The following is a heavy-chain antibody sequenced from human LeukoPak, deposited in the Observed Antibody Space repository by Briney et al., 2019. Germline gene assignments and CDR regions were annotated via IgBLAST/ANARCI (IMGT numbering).Heavy chain of an antibody. D-gene: IGHD2-2*01. V-gene: IGHV3-11*04. CDR1: GFTFSDYY. Sequence: GGSLRLSCAASGFTFSDYYMSWIRQAPGKGLEWVSYISSSGSTIYYADSVKGRFTISRDNAKNSLYLQMNTLRAEDTAVYYCASESPSSSSRTLDYWGQGTLVTVSS. CDR3: ASESPSSSSRTLDY. J-gene: IGHJ4*02. CDR2: ISSSGSTI.